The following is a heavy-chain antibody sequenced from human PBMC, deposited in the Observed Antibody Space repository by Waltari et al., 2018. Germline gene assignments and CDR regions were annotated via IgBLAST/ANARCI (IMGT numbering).Heavy chain of an antibody. D-gene: IGHD2-15*01. CDR1: GGSISSTSYY. CDR2: YHYSGNT. CDR3: ATIYCSGGNCYSVDY. Sequence: QLQLQESGPGLVKPSETLSLTCTVSGGSISSTSYYWAWIRQPPGKGLEGIGSYHYSGNTDYNPAPKSRVTISVDTSKNQFSLKLSSVTAADTAVYYCATIYCSGGNCYSVDYWGQGTLVTVSS. V-gene: IGHV4-39*01. J-gene: IGHJ4*02.